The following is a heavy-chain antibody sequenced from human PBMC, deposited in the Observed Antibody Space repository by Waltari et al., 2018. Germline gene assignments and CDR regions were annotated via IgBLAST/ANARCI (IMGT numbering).Heavy chain of an antibody. CDR1: GFTFSSYW. J-gene: IGHJ4*02. D-gene: IGHD5-12*01. CDR2: IKRDGSAK. V-gene: IGHV3-7*01. Sequence: EIQVVESGGGLVQPGGSLRLSCAASGFTFSSYWMSWVRQAPGKGLEWVANIKRDGSAKFYLDSVKGRFTISRGNAKNTLYLQMNSLRAEDTALYYCARAVDVADYWGQGTLVTVSS. CDR3: ARAVDVADY.